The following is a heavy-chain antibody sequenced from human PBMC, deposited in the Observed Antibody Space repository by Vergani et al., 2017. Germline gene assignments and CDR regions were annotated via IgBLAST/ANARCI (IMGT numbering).Heavy chain of an antibody. CDR2: IIPVLGKT. CDR1: GATFRSNT. J-gene: IGHJ6*02. CDR3: ARDPRGYGGDPEDYYYGMDV. Sequence: QVQLVQSGAEVKKPGASVKVSCKASGATFRSNTISWVRQVPGQGLEWMGRIIPVLGKTKYAQDFQGRLTITADTSTSTAYMELTSLRSQDTAVYYCARDPRGYGGDPEDYYYGMDVLGQGTKVTVSS. V-gene: IGHV1-69*09. D-gene: IGHD2-21*02.